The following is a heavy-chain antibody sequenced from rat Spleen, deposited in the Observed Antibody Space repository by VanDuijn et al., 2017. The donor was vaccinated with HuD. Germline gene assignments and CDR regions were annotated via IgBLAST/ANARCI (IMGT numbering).Heavy chain of an antibody. CDR3: TRDGTTGIFAYVIDA. CDR2: IWSGGTT. J-gene: IGHJ4*01. D-gene: IGHD1-9*01. V-gene: IGHV2-4*01. Sequence: QVQLKESGPGLVQPSQTLSLTCTVSGFSLTNFGVTWVRQPPGKGLEWIGAIWSGGTTDYSSAFKSRLSISKDISKSKVFLRMNSLPTDDSGTYYCTRDGTTGIFAYVIDAWGQGASVTVSS. CDR1: GFSLTNFG.